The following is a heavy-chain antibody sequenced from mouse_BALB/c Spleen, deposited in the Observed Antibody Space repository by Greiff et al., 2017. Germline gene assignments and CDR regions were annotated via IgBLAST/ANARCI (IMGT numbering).Heavy chain of an antibody. J-gene: IGHJ2*01. Sequence: EVKVVESGGGLVKPGGSLKLSCAASGFTFSSYAMSWVRQTPEKRLEWVASISSGGSTYYPDSVKGRFTISRDNARNILYLQMSSLRSEDTAMYYCARVLITTGGYFDYWGQGTTLTVSS. CDR1: GFTFSSYA. CDR2: ISSGGST. D-gene: IGHD1-1*01. CDR3: ARVLITTGGYFDY. V-gene: IGHV5-6-5*01.